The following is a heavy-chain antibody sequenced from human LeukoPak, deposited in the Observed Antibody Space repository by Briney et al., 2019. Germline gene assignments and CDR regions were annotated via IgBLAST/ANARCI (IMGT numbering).Heavy chain of an antibody. D-gene: IGHD4-23*01. J-gene: IGHJ4*02. V-gene: IGHV3-30*18. CDR3: AKGLGGNGVDY. CDR2: ISYDGSNK. CDR1: GFTFSSYG. Sequence: PGGSLRLSCAASGFTFSSYGMPWVRQAPGKGLEWVAVISYDGSNKYYADSVKGRFTISRDNSKNTLYLQMNSLRAEDTAVYYCAKGLGGNGVDYWGQGTLVTVSS.